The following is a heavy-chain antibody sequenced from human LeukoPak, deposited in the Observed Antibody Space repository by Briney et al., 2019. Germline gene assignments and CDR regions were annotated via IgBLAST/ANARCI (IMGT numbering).Heavy chain of an antibody. CDR2: IYYSGST. V-gene: IGHV4-39*01. J-gene: IGHJ5*02. D-gene: IGHD2-2*01. CDR1: GGSISSSSYY. Sequence: SETLSLTCTVSGGSISSSSYYWGWIRQPPGKGLEWIGSIYYSGSTYYNPSLKSRVTISVDTSKNQFSLKLSSVTAADTAVYYCARHALIVVVPAAPFDPWGQGTLVTDSS. CDR3: ARHALIVVVPAAPFDP.